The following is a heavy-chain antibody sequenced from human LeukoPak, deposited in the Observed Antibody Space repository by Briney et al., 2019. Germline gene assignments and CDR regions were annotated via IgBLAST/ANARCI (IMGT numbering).Heavy chain of an antibody. CDR1: GGSISGGSYY. D-gene: IGHD2-15*01. Sequence: PSETLSLTCTVSGGSISGGSYYWSWIRQPAGKGLEWIGHIYTSGSTNYNPSLKSRVTISVDTSRNQFSLKLSSVTAADTAVYYCARAGGYCGRISCPYYFDYWGQGSLVAVSS. J-gene: IGHJ4*02. CDR3: ARAGGYCGRISCPYYFDY. CDR2: IYTSGST. V-gene: IGHV4-61*09.